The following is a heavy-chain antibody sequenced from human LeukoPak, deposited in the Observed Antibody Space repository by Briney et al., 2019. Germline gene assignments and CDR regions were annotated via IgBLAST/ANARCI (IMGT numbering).Heavy chain of an antibody. CDR3: ARARSSGGSCYS. J-gene: IGHJ4*02. V-gene: IGHV3-7*05. D-gene: IGHD2-15*01. Sequence: GGSLRLSCAASGFTFRNDWMSWVRQAPGKGLEWVANIKQDGSEKYYVDSVKGRFTISRDNAKNSLYLQMNSLRAEDTAVYYCARARSSGGSCYSWGQGTLVTVSS. CDR1: GFTFRNDW. CDR2: IKQDGSEK.